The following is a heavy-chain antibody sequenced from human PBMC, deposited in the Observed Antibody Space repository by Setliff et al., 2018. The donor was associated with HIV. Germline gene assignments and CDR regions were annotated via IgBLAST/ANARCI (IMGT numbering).Heavy chain of an antibody. CDR3: ARKEKGGAFDI. CDR2: YYNGGT. Sequence: SETLSLTCTVSGGSVSTSSYSWGWIRQPPEKGLEWIGYYYNGGTSYNPSLQSRVTISVDTPKNQFSLHLNSVTAADTAVYYCARKEKGGAFDIWGLGTLVTVSS. CDR1: GGSVSTSSYS. J-gene: IGHJ3*02. V-gene: IGHV4-61*01.